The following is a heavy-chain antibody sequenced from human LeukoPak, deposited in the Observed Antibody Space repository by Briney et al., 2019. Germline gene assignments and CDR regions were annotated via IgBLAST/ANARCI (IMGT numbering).Heavy chain of an antibody. Sequence: PGGSLRLSCAASGFTFRSSWMHWVRQAPGKGLGWFSRINSDGSRTTYAESVKGRFTISKDKAKNTLHLQMNSLRVEDTAVYYCAVLSSGYPVDYWGQGTLVTVSS. CDR1: GFTFRSSW. D-gene: IGHD3-22*01. CDR3: AVLSSGYPVDY. CDR2: INSDGSRT. J-gene: IGHJ4*02. V-gene: IGHV3-74*01.